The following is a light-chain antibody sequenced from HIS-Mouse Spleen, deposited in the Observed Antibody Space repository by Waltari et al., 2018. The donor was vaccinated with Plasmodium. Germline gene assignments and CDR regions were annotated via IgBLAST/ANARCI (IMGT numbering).Light chain of an antibody. J-gene: IGLJ3*02. CDR2: EDS. CDR3: YSTDSSGNHRV. Sequence: SYELTQPPSVSVSPGQTARITCSGAALPKPYAYWYQQKSGQAPVLVIYEDSKRPPGIPERFSGSSSGTMATLTISGAQVEDEADYYCYSTDSSGNHRVFGGGTKLTVL. V-gene: IGLV3-10*01. CDR1: ALPKPY.